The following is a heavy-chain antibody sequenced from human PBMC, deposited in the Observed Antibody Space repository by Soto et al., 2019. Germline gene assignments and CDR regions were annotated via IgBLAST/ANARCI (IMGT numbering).Heavy chain of an antibody. J-gene: IGHJ6*04. V-gene: IGHV4-34*01. CDR1: GGSFSGYY. CDR2: INHSGST. Sequence: PSETLSLTCAAYGGSFSGYYWSWIRQPPGKGLEWIGEINHSGSTNYNPSLKSRVTISVDTSKNQFSLKLSSVTAADTAVYYCASFLYDFWRGYSPSGGAVWGGGTALTVPS. CDR3: ASFLYDFWRGYSPSGGAV. D-gene: IGHD3-3*01.